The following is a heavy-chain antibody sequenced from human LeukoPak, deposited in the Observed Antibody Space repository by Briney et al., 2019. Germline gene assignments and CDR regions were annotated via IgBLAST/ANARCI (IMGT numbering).Heavy chain of an antibody. Sequence: PSETLSLTCTVSGGSISSGSYYWSWIRQPAGKGLEWIGRIYTSGSTNYNPSLKSRVTISVDTSKNQFSLKLSSVTAADTAVYYCARRRGIVVVPAAIRVSYYFDYWGQGTLVTVSS. V-gene: IGHV4-61*02. J-gene: IGHJ4*02. D-gene: IGHD2-2*01. CDR1: GGSISSGSYY. CDR2: IYTSGST. CDR3: ARRRGIVVVPAAIRVSYYFDY.